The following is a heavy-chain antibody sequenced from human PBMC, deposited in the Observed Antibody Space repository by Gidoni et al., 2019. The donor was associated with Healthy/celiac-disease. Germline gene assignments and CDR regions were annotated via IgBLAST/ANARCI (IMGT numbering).Heavy chain of an antibody. CDR1: GFTFSSYS. D-gene: IGHD3-9*01. J-gene: IGHJ4*02. CDR2: ISSSSSYI. V-gene: IGHV3-21*01. CDR3: ARLDYDILTGYYKAPVDY. Sequence: EVQLVESGGGLVKPGGSLRLSCAASGFTFSSYSMNWVRQAPGKGLEWVSSISSSSSYIYYADSVKGRFTISRDNAKNSLYLQMNSLRAEDTAVYYCARLDYDILTGYYKAPVDYWGQGTLVTVSS.